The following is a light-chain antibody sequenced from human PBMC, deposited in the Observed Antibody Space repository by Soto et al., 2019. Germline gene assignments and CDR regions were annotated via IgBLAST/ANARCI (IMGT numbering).Light chain of an antibody. J-gene: IGLJ1*01. V-gene: IGLV2-23*01. Sequence: QSALTQPASVSGSPGQSSTISCTGTSSDVGSYNIVSWYQQHPGKAPKLMIYEGSKRPSGVSNRFSGSKSGNTASLTISGLQAEDEADYYCCSYAGSSTYVFGTGTKLTVL. CDR1: SSDVGSYNI. CDR2: EGS. CDR3: CSYAGSSTYV.